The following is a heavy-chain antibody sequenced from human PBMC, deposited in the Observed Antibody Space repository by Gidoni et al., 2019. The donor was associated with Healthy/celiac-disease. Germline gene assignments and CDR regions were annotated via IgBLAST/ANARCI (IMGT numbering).Heavy chain of an antibody. J-gene: IGHJ4*02. Sequence: EVQLVESGGGLVQPGGSLRLSCAASGFTFSSYSMNWVRQAPGKGLGWVSYISSSSSTIYYADSVKGRFTISRDNAKNSLYLQMNSLRAEDTAVYYCARGNSGGSYYNWGQGTLVTVSS. D-gene: IGHD1-26*01. CDR1: GFTFSSYS. CDR2: ISSSSSTI. V-gene: IGHV3-48*01. CDR3: ARGNSGGSYYN.